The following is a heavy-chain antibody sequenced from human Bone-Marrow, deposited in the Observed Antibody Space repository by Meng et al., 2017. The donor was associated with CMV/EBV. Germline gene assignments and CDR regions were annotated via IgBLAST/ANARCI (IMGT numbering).Heavy chain of an antibody. CDR1: GGTFSSYT. D-gene: IGHD6-19*01. CDR3: ATAGIAVSGTAPDAFDV. J-gene: IGHJ3*01. CDR2: FDPEDGEI. Sequence: ASVKVSCKASGGTFSSYTISWVRQAPGKGLEWMGGFDPEDGEIMYAQKFQGRVTMTEDTSTDTDYMELSSLTSEDTAVYFCATAGIAVSGTAPDAFDVWGQGTMVTVSS. V-gene: IGHV1-24*01.